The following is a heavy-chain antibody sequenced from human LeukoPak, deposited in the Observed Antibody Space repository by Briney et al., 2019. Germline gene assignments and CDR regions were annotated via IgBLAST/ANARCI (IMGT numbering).Heavy chain of an antibody. Sequence: GGSLRLSCEASGFSLNIYWMRWVGQAPGKGLEWVANVNQDGSEKYYVDSVKGRFTISRDNAKKSLYLQMNSLRVEDTAVYYCVRGFDGYYGFDIWGQGTMVTVSS. CDR3: VRGFDGYYGFDI. V-gene: IGHV3-7*05. CDR1: GFSLNIYW. D-gene: IGHD5-24*01. CDR2: VNQDGSEK. J-gene: IGHJ3*02.